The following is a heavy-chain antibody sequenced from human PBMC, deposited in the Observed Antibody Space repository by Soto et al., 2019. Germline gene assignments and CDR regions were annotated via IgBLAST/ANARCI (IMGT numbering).Heavy chain of an antibody. J-gene: IGHJ4*02. V-gene: IGHV1-18*01. D-gene: IGHD1-1*01. CDR1: GYNLTNYG. CDR2: INSYNGVT. CDR3: ARDRYNYGSFDY. Sequence: QVQLVQSGAEGKKPGASVKVSCKASGYNLTNYGISWVRQAPGQGLQWMGWINSYNGVTNNAHNFQDRVSMTTDTSTSTAYLELRSLRSDDTAVYYCARDRYNYGSFDYWGQGSLVTVSS.